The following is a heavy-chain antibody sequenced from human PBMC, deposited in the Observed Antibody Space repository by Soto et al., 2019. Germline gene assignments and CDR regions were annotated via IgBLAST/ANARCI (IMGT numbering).Heavy chain of an antibody. D-gene: IGHD3-16*02. CDR2: TYYRSKWYN. CDR3: ARAVSKYYDYIWGSYRFYDFDY. CDR1: GDSVSSNSAA. Sequence: SQTLSLTCAISGDSVSSNSAAWTWIRQSPSRGLEWLGRTYYRSKWYNDYAVSVKSRININPDTSKNQFSLQLNSVTPEDTAVYYCARAVSKYYDYIWGSYRFYDFDYWGQGTLVTVSS. J-gene: IGHJ4*02. V-gene: IGHV6-1*01.